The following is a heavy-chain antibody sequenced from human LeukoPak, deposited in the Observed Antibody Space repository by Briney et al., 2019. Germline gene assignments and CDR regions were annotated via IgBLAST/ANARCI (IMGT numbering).Heavy chain of an antibody. J-gene: IGHJ6*01. CDR1: GFTFSSYG. D-gene: IGHD3-10*01. CDR3: ARGWETMVRGVNRRSPYYYGMDV. CDR2: ISYDGSNK. Sequence: EPGRSLRLSCAASGFTFSSYGMHWVRQAPGKGLEWVAVISYDGSNKYYADSVKGRFTISRDNAKSSLYLQMDSLRAEDTAAYYCARGWETMVRGVNRRSPYYYGMDVWGQGTTVTVSS. V-gene: IGHV3-30*03.